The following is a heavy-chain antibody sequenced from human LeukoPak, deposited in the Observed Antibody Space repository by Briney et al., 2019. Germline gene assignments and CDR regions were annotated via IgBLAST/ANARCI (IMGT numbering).Heavy chain of an antibody. V-gene: IGHV4-34*01. Sequence: SETLSLTCAVYGGSFSGYYWSWIRQPPGKGLEWIGEINHSGSTNYNPSLKSRVTISVDTSKNRFSLKLSSVTAADTAVYYCARLCSSTSCYRFDYWGQGTLVTVSS. CDR3: ARLCSSTSCYRFDY. J-gene: IGHJ4*02. D-gene: IGHD2-2*01. CDR2: INHSGST. CDR1: GGSFSGYY.